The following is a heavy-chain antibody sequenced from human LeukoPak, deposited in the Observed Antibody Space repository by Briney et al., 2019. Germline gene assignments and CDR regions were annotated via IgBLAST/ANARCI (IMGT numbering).Heavy chain of an antibody. J-gene: IGHJ6*03. CDR2: IYYSGST. CDR3: ARTQDYYYYYMDV. Sequence: SGTLSLTCAVSGGSISSYYWSWIRQPPGKGLEWIGYIYYSGSTNYNPSLKSRVTISVDTSKNQFSLKLSSVTAADTAVYYCARTQDYYYYYMDVWGKGTTVTVSS. CDR1: GGSISSYY. V-gene: IGHV4-59*01.